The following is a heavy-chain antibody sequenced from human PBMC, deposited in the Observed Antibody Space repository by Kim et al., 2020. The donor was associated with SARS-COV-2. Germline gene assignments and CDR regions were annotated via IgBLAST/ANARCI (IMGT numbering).Heavy chain of an antibody. CDR3: ARDSQDKSDVWSGSESGY. CDR2: ISSSSSYI. CDR1: GFTFSSYS. J-gene: IGHJ4*02. D-gene: IGHD3-3*01. V-gene: IGHV3-21*01. Sequence: GGSLRLSCAASGFTFSSYSMNWVRQAPGKGLEWVSSISSSSSYIYYADSVKGRFTISRDNAKNSLYLQMNSLRAEDTAVYYCARDSQDKSDVWSGSESGYWGQGTLVTVSS.